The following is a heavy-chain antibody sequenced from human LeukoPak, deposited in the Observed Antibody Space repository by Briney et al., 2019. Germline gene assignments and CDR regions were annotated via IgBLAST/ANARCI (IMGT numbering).Heavy chain of an antibody. Sequence: PGGSLRLSCAASGFTFSSYAMHWVRQAPGKGLEWVAVISYDGSNKYYADSVKGRFTISRDNSKNTLYLQMDSLRFEDTAIYYCVGLYKDYWGQGTLVTVSS. V-gene: IGHV3-30-3*01. J-gene: IGHJ4*02. CDR2: ISYDGSNK. D-gene: IGHD5-24*01. CDR3: VGLYKDY. CDR1: GFTFSSYA.